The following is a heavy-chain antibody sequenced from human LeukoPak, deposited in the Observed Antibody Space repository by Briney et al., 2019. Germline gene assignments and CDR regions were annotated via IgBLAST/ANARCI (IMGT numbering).Heavy chain of an antibody. CDR3: AKVKDGSGWYYYFDY. CDR2: ISGSGGST. CDR1: GGTFSSYA. J-gene: IGHJ4*02. V-gene: IGHV3-23*01. Sequence: SCKASGGTFSSYAMSWVRQAPGKGLEWVSAISGSGGSTYYADSVKGRFTISRDNSKKTLYLQMNSLRAEDTAVYYCAKVKDGSGWYYYFDYWGQGTLVTVSS. D-gene: IGHD6-19*01.